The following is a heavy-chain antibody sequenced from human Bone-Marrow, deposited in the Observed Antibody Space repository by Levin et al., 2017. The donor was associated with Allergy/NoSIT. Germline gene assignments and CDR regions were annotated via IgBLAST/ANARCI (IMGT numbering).Heavy chain of an antibody. CDR3: SLGGAAAA. CDR2: IKSKNKGGTT. D-gene: IGHD6-13*01. CDR1: GFPFGDYA. V-gene: IGHV3-49*03. Sequence: GGSLRLSCETSGFPFGDYAMSWFRQTPRKGLEWLGFIKSKNKGGTTEYAASLRGRFTITRDDSRSVAYLHAKSLETDDTAVYFCSLGGAAAAWGQGTLVIVSS. J-gene: IGHJ5*02.